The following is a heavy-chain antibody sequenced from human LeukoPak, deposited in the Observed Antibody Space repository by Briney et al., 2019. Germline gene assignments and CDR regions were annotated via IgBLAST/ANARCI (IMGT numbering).Heavy chain of an antibody. V-gene: IGHV3-9*01. J-gene: IGHJ4*02. CDR3: AKAPYSNYGYYFDY. D-gene: IGHD4-11*01. Sequence: GGSLRLSCAASGFTFDDYAMHWVRQAPGKGLEWVSGISWNSGSIGYADSVKGRFTISRDNAKNSLYLQMNSLRAEDTALYYCAKAPYSNYGYYFDYWGQGALVTVSS. CDR1: GFTFDDYA. CDR2: ISWNSGSI.